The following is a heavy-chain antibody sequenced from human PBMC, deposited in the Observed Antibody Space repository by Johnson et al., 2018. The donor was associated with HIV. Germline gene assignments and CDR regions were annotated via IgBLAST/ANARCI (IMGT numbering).Heavy chain of an antibody. D-gene: IGHD6-13*01. CDR1: GFTFSSYA. Sequence: VQLVESGGGVVQPGRSLRLSCAASGFTFSSYAMHWVRQAPGKGLEWVAVISYDGSNKYYADSVKGRFTISRDNSKNTLYLQMNSLRAEDTAMYYCARDRGGIAEQSGAFDIWGQGTMVTVSS. CDR2: ISYDGSNK. J-gene: IGHJ3*02. CDR3: ARDRGGIAEQSGAFDI. V-gene: IGHV3-30-3*01.